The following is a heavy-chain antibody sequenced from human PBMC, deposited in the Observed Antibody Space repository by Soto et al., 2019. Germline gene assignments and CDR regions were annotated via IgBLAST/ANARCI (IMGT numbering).Heavy chain of an antibody. CDR1: GGSISSSNW. Sequence: QVQLQESGPGLVKPSGTLSLTCAVSGGSISSSNWWSWVRQPPGKGLEWIGEIYHSGSTNYNPSLKSRVTISVDKSKNQFSLKLSSVTAADTAVYYCAILGGRGYSGYDYNYYFDYWGQGTLVTVSS. J-gene: IGHJ4*02. D-gene: IGHD5-12*01. CDR3: AILGGRGYSGYDYNYYFDY. V-gene: IGHV4-4*02. CDR2: IYHSGST.